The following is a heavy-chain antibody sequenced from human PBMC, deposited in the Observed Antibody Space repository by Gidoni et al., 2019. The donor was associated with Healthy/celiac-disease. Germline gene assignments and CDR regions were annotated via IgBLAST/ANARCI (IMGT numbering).Heavy chain of an antibody. J-gene: IGHJ4*02. CDR2: INHSGST. V-gene: IGHV4-34*01. CDR3: ARGVFRRELGYFDY. CDR1: GGSFSGYY. D-gene: IGHD3-10*01. Sequence: QVQLQQLGAGLLKPSETLSLTCAVYGGSFSGYYWSWIRQPPGKGLEWIGEINHSGSTNYNPSLKSRVTISVDTSKNQFSLKLSSVTAADTAVYYCARGVFRRELGYFDYWGQGTLVTVSS.